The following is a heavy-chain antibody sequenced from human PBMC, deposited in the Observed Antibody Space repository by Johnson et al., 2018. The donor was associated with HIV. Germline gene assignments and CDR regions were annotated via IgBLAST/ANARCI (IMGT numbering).Heavy chain of an antibody. CDR2: IYSGGST. V-gene: IGHV3-66*01. CDR3: ARGHYDDTGHDAFDI. CDR1: GFTFSNAW. D-gene: IGHD3-22*01. J-gene: IGHJ3*02. Sequence: VQLVESGGALVKPGGSLRVSCAASGFTFSNAWMSWVRQAPGKGLEWVSVIYSGGSTYYADSVKGRFTISRDNSKNTLYLQMNSLRAEDTAVYYCARGHYDDTGHDAFDIWGQGTMVTVSS.